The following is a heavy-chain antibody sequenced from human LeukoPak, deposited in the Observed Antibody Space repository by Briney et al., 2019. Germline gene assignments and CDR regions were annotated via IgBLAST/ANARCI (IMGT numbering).Heavy chain of an antibody. Sequence: PSETLSLTCTVSGGSISSYYWCWSWHRPRPGLEWVGNIDFSGSTNYNPSLKSRVTISVDTSKNQFSLKLSSVTAADTAVYYCARGPYTGCWYGFGTEKYYFDYWGQGTLVTVSS. CDR1: GGSISSYY. CDR2: IDFSGST. J-gene: IGHJ4*02. V-gene: IGHV4-59*01. D-gene: IGHD6-19*01. CDR3: ARGPYTGCWYGFGTEKYYFDY.